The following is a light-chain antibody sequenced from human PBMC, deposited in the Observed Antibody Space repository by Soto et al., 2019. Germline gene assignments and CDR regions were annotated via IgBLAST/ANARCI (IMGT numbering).Light chain of an antibody. CDR1: QGISSW. CDR3: QQDNNFPPT. CDR2: DAA. J-gene: IGKJ2*01. Sequence: DIQMTQSPSSVSASVGDRATITCRASQGISSWLAWYQQTPGKAPKLLIYDAASLQSGVPSRFSGRGSGTDFTLTISSLQPEDFATYYCQQDNNFPPTIGQGTKLEIQ. V-gene: IGKV1-12*01.